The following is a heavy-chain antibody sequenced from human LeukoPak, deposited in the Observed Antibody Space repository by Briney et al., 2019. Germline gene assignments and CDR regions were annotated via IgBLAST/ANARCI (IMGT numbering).Heavy chain of an antibody. CDR2: INHSGST. D-gene: IGHD3-10*01. V-gene: IGHV4-34*01. CDR1: GGSFSGYY. Sequence: SETLSLTCAVYGGSFSGYYWSWIRQPPGKGLEWIGEINHSGSTNYNPSLKSRVTISVDTSKNQFSLKLSSVTAADTAVYYCARRVLLWFGESRMDVWGQGTTVTVSS. J-gene: IGHJ6*02. CDR3: ARRVLLWFGESRMDV.